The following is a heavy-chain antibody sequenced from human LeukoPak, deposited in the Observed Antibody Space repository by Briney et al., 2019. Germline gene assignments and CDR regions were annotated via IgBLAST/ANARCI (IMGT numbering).Heavy chain of an antibody. Sequence: GGSLRLSCAASGFSFSTSWMTWVRQAPGKGLEWVANIRRDGGEIYYMDSVKGRFAISRDNAKSSLYLQMNSLRVEDTAVYYCVRDGDDWNDFDHWGQGTLVTVSS. J-gene: IGHJ4*02. D-gene: IGHD1-1*01. V-gene: IGHV3-7*01. CDR2: IRRDGGEI. CDR1: GFSFSTSW. CDR3: VRDGDDWNDFDH.